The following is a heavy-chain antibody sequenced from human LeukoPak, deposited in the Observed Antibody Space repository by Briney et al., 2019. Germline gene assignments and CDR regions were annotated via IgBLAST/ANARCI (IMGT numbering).Heavy chain of an antibody. CDR2: IKSRADGWTA. J-gene: IGHJ4*02. CDR3: TTDWYYYDSSGYSPIF. D-gene: IGHD3-22*01. V-gene: IGHV3-15*01. Sequence: GGSLRLSCASSGFPFSDVWMSWVRQAPGKGLEWVDRIKSRADGWTADYAAPLNGRFTFSRDDSKNTLYLQMNSMKTEETAVYYCTTDWYYYDSSGYSPIFWGQGTLVTVSS. CDR1: GFPFSDVW.